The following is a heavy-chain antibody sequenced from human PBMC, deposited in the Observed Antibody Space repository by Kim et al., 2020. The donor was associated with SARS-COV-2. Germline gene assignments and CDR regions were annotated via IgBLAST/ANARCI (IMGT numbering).Heavy chain of an antibody. D-gene: IGHD6-19*01. V-gene: IGHV3-64D*09. Sequence: GGSLRLSCLASGFTFSSYAMHWVRQAPGKGLESVSAISSNGGSTYYADSVKGRFIISRDNSKNTLYLQMSSLRAEDTAVYYCVKAGMSSGWYVRSSFDYWGEGTLVTVSS. CDR2: ISSNGGST. CDR3: VKAGMSSGWYVRSSFDY. CDR1: GFTFSSYA. J-gene: IGHJ4*02.